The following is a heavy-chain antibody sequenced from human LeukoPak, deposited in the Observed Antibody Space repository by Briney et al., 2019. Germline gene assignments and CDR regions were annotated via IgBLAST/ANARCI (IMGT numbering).Heavy chain of an antibody. CDR3: ARGRWDTSGYYTDY. V-gene: IGHV4-31*03. CDR2: IYYSGST. D-gene: IGHD3-22*01. J-gene: IGHJ4*02. CDR1: GGSISSDNYY. Sequence: SQTLSLTCTVSGGSISSDNYYWSWIRQHPGKGLEWIGYIYYSGSTNYNPSLKSRVTISVDTSKNQLSLNLSSVAAADTAVYYCARGRWDTSGYYTDYWGQGTLATVSS.